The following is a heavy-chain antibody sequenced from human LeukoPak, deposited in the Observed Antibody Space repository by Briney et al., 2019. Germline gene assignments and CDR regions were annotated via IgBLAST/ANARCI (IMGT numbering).Heavy chain of an antibody. J-gene: IGHJ6*02. CDR1: GGSFSGYY. Sequence: PSETLSLTCAVYGGSFSGYYWSWIRQPPGKGLEWIGEINHSGSTNYNPSLKSRVTISVDTSKNQFSLKLSSVTAADTAVYYCASPSGQLAYYYGMDVWGQGTTVTVSS. D-gene: IGHD6-6*01. CDR3: ASPSGQLAYYYGMDV. CDR2: INHSGST. V-gene: IGHV4-34*01.